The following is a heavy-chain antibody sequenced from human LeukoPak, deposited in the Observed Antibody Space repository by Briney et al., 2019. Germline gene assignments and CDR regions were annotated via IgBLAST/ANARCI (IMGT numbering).Heavy chain of an antibody. CDR2: IKQDGSEK. CDR3: ARDLPAYGDYPYFYY. V-gene: IGHV3-7*01. J-gene: IGHJ4*02. CDR1: GFTFSSYW. Sequence: GGSLRLSCAASGFTFSSYWMSWVRQAPGKGLEWVANIKQDGSEKYYVDSVKGRFTISRDNAKNPLYLQMNSLRAEDTAVYYCARDLPAYGDYPYFYYWGQGTLVTVSS. D-gene: IGHD4-17*01.